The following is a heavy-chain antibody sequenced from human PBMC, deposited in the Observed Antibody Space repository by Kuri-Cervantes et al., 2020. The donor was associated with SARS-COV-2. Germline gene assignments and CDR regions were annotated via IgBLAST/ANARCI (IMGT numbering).Heavy chain of an antibody. D-gene: IGHD2-2*01. Sequence: GGSLRLSCAASGFTFSSYAMHWVRQAPGKGLEWVAVISYDGSNKYYADSVKGRFTISRDNSKSTLYLQMNSLRAEDTAVYYCAKGECSSTSCYLGLAGYYYYMDVWGKGTTVTVSS. V-gene: IGHV3-30-3*01. J-gene: IGHJ6*03. CDR1: GFTFSSYA. CDR3: AKGECSSTSCYLGLAGYYYYMDV. CDR2: ISYDGSNK.